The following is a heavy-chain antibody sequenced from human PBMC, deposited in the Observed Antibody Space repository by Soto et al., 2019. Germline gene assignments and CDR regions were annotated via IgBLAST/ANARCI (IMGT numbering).Heavy chain of an antibody. CDR3: ARGKHLWSAIDY. D-gene: IGHD5-18*01. CDR2: IWHDGSSK. V-gene: IGHV3-33*01. Sequence: QVQLVESGGGVVQPGRSLRLSCAASGFTFSNYGMHWVRQAPGKGLEWVTVIWHDGSSKYYVDSVKGRFTISRDNFKNTLYLQMNSLRAEDTAVYYCARGKHLWSAIDYWGQGTLVTVSS. J-gene: IGHJ4*02. CDR1: GFTFSNYG.